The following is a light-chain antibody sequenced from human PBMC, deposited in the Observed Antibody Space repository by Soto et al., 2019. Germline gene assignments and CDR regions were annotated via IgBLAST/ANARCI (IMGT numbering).Light chain of an antibody. CDR1: QSISSY. CDR3: KERHSTPFT. J-gene: IGKJ4*01. CDR2: AAS. V-gene: IGKV1-39*01. Sequence: DIQMTQSPSSLSASVGDRVTITCRASQSISSYLNWYQQKPGKAPKLLIYAASSLQSGVPSRFSGSGSGTDFTLTISSLQPDDFATDECKERHSTPFTLGGGTEV.